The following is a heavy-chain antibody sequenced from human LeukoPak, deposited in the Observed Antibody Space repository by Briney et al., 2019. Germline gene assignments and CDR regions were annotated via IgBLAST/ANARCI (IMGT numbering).Heavy chain of an antibody. J-gene: IGHJ6*03. Sequence: ASVKVSCKASGYTFTSYAMHWVRQAPGQRLEWMGWINAGNGNTKYSQEFQGRVTITRDTSASTAYMELSSLRSEDMAVYYCARGVAVAGTKERNYYYMDVWGKGTTVTVSS. V-gene: IGHV1-3*03. D-gene: IGHD6-19*01. CDR2: INAGNGNT. CDR3: ARGVAVAGTKERNYYYMDV. CDR1: GYTFTSYA.